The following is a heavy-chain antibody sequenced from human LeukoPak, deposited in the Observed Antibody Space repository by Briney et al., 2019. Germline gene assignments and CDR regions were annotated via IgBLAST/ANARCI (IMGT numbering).Heavy chain of an antibody. D-gene: IGHD1-26*01. Sequence: ASVKVSCKASGYTFTGYYMHWVRQAPGQGLEWMGWINPNSGGTNYAQKFQGRVTMTRDTFISTAYMELSRLRSDDTAVYYCARGIVGATGKYYFDYWGQGTLVTVSS. CDR3: ARGIVGATGKYYFDY. J-gene: IGHJ4*02. CDR2: INPNSGGT. V-gene: IGHV1-2*02. CDR1: GYTFTGYY.